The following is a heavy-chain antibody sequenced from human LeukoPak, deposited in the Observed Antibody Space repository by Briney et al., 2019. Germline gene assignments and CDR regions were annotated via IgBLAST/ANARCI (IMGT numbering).Heavy chain of an antibody. J-gene: IGHJ4*02. Sequence: RPSETLSLTCAVSGGSFSGYFWSWIRQPPGKGLEWIGEINHSGSTNYNPSLKSRVTISVDTSKNQFSLRLSSVTAADTAVYYCARRIAARRGFDYWGQGTLVTVSS. D-gene: IGHD6-6*01. CDR3: ARRIAARRGFDY. V-gene: IGHV4-34*01. CDR1: GGSFSGYF. CDR2: INHSGST.